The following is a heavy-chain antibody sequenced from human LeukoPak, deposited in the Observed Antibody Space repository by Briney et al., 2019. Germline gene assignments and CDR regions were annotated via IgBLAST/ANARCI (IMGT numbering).Heavy chain of an antibody. D-gene: IGHD1-1*01. J-gene: IGHJ5*02. CDR3: IRDLCGRDDQ. Sequence: GGSLRLSCAASGFTFSSYWMHWVRQAPGKGLEWVSRMYPDGRTIDYADSVKGRFTISRDNAKDTLYLQMSSLRDEDTAVYYCIRDLCGRDDQWGRGTLVTVSS. V-gene: IGHV3-74*01. CDR2: MYPDGRTI. CDR1: GFTFSSYW.